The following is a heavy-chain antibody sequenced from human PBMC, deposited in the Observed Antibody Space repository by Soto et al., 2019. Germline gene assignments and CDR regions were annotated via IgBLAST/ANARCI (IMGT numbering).Heavy chain of an antibody. D-gene: IGHD5-18*01. CDR3: AREYTAMVISTDY. Sequence: ASVKVSCKASGYTFTGCYMHWVRQGPGQGLEWMGWNNPNSGGTNYAQKFQGRVTMTRDTSISTAYMGLSRLRSDDTAVYYCAREYTAMVISTDYWGQGTLVTVSS. CDR2: NNPNSGGT. J-gene: IGHJ4*02. V-gene: IGHV1-2*02. CDR1: GYTFTGCY.